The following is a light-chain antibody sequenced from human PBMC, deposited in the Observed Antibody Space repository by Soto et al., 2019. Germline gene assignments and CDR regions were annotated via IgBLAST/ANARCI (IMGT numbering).Light chain of an antibody. CDR2: EDS. CDR1: SSDVGSYNL. V-gene: IGLV2-14*02. Sequence: QSALTQPASVSGSPGQSITISCTGTSSDVGSYNLVSWYQQHPGKAPKLIIYEDSKRPSGVSNRFSGSKSGNTASLTISGLQPEDEADYYCSSFTISSTWVFGGGTKVTVL. J-gene: IGLJ3*02. CDR3: SSFTISSTWV.